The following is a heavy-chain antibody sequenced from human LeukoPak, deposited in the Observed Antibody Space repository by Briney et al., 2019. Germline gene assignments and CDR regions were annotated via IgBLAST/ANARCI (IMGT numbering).Heavy chain of an antibody. CDR2: ISTRGTQ. D-gene: IGHD3-3*01. CDR3: ARRNTIFRGYFDMDV. CDR1: GFSFSSFG. J-gene: IGHJ6*03. Sequence: GGSLRLSCAASGFSFSSFGMIWVRQAPRKGLEWLSYISTRGTQSYADSVKGRITVSRDNVEKSVSLQMNSLRVGDTAVYYCARRNTIFRGYFDMDVWGKGTTVTVAS. V-gene: IGHV3-48*01.